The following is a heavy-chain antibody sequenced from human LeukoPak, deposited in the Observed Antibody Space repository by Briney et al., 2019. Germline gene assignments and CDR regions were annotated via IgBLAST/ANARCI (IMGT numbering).Heavy chain of an antibody. V-gene: IGHV1-18*01. J-gene: IGHJ6*03. CDR2: ISAYNGNT. D-gene: IGHD3-3*01. CDR3: ARDMFPGSSGVVIKNMDI. CDR1: GYTFTSYG. Sequence: ASVKVSCKASGYTFTSYGFSWVRQAPGQGLEWMGWISAYNGNTKYAQKLQGRVTMTTDTSTSTAYMELRSLRSDDTVVYYCARDMFPGSSGVVIKNMDIWGKGTTVTVSS.